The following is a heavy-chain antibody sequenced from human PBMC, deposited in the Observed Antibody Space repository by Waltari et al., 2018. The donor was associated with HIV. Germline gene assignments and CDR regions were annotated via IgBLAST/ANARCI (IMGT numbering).Heavy chain of an antibody. CDR1: GSTFSDYY. V-gene: IGHV3-11*01. D-gene: IGHD6-19*01. CDR2: IRSDTDTI. CDR3: ARLKYSSGFFDY. Sequence: QVQLVESGGGLVNPGGSLRLSCAPPGSTFSDYYMTWLRQAPGKGLEWVSYIRSDTDTIYYADSVKGRFTISRDNAKNSLYLQMNRLSVEDTAVYYCARLKYSSGFFDYWGQGALVTVSS. J-gene: IGHJ4*02.